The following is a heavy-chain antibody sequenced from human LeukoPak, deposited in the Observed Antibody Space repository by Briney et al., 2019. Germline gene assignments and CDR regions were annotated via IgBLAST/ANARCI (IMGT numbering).Heavy chain of an antibody. V-gene: IGHV3-74*01. CDR3: SRGLVGYYHDSSTYPDS. D-gene: IGHD3-22*01. J-gene: IGHJ4*02. CDR2: INGDGSIT. CDR1: GFIFGNYA. Sequence: GGSLRLSCAASGFIFGNYAMTWVRQAPGKGLEWVSRINGDGSITTYADSVKGRFTISRDNAKNMLYLQLDSLTAEDTAVYYCSRGLVGYYHDSSTYPDSWGQGTLVTVSS.